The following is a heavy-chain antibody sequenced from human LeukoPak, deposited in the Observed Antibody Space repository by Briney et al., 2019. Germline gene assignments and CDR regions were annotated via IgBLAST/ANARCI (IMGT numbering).Heavy chain of an antibody. D-gene: IGHD2-15*01. CDR3: AREAGTVVIGRFDP. CDR2: IQYDGIDI. CDR1: GIPFSGSG. J-gene: IGHJ5*02. Sequence: PGGSLRLSCAASGIPFSGSGMHWLRQPPGRGLEWVAFIQYDGIDIKYADSVKGRFSISRDNSKNTLYLQMNSLTTEDTAVYYCAREAGTVVIGRFDPWGQGTLVTVSS. V-gene: IGHV3-30*02.